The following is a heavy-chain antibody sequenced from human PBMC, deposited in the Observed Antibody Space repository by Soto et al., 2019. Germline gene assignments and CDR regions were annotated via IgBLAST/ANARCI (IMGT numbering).Heavy chain of an antibody. CDR2: MYYSGVT. V-gene: IGHV4-31*03. Sequence: PSETLSLTCTVSAGSISSGGYYWSWIRQDPGKGLEWIGYMYYSGVTYYNPSLKSRVTISVDTSKNQFSLKLNSVTAADTAVYYCARVGRYYDSGVWRAYFEYCGQGTLVTVSS. J-gene: IGHJ4*02. CDR3: ARVGRYYDSGVWRAYFEY. CDR1: AGSISSGGYY. D-gene: IGHD3-22*01.